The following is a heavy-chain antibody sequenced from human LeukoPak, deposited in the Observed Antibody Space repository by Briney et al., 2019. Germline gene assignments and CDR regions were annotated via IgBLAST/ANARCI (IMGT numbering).Heavy chain of an antibody. CDR2: IYYSGST. D-gene: IGHD4-17*01. J-gene: IGHJ4*02. CDR1: GGSISSYY. Sequence: SETLSLTCTVSGGSISSYYWSWIRQPPGKGLEWIGYIYYSGSTNYNPSLKSRVTISVDTSKNPFSLKLSSVTAADTAVYYCARRYGDYRKGYFDYWGQGTLVTVSS. CDR3: ARRYGDYRKGYFDY. V-gene: IGHV4-59*08.